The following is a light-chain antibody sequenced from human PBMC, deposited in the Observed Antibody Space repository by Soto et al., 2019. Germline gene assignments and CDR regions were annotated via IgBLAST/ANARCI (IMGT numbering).Light chain of an antibody. V-gene: IGKV3-20*01. CDR1: QSVSSTY. J-gene: IGKJ5*01. Sequence: VLTQSPGTLSLSPGERATLSCRASQSVSSTYLAWYQHKPGQAPRLLIYGASRRATGIPDRFSGSGSGTDFTLRISRLEPEDFAVYYCQQYGGSPPITFGQGTRLEIK. CDR2: GAS. CDR3: QQYGGSPPIT.